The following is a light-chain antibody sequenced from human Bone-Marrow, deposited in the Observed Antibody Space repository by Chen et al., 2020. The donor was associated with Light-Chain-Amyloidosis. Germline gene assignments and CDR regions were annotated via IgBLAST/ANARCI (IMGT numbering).Light chain of an antibody. J-gene: IGLJ1*01. CDR2: AVS. V-gene: IGLV2-14*01. CDR3: SSFTSSSSYV. CDR1: SGDVGTYNY. Sequence: QSALTQPASVSGSPGQSITISCTGTSGDVGTYNYVSWYQQHPGKAPKVMIYAVSKRPSGVSNRCSGAKAGNTASLTISGPQAEDEADYYCSSFTSSSSYVFGPGTKVTVL.